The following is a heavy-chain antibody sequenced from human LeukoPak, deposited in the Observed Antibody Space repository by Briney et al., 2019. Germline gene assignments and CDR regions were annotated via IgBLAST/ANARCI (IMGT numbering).Heavy chain of an antibody. V-gene: IGHV1-2*02. CDR2: INPNSGFA. D-gene: IGHD6-19*01. Sequence: ASVKVSSKASGYTFTGYYIHWVRQAPGQGLQWMGLINPNSGFAHYPQNFQGRLTMTRDTSISTVYMELSRLRSDDTAVYYCARGQQWLEAFDYWGLGTLVTVSS. CDR1: GYTFTGYY. J-gene: IGHJ4*02. CDR3: ARGQQWLEAFDY.